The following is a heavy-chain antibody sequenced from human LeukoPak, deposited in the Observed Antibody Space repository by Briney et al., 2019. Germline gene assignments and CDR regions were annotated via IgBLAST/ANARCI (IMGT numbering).Heavy chain of an antibody. CDR1: GFTLSGSA. Sequence: GGSLRLSCAASGFTLSGSAMHWVRQASGKGLEWVGRIRTKANNYATAYAASVKGRFTISRDDSKNTAYLQMSSLKTEDTAVYYCARQGAVAGTVDCWGQGTLVTVSS. J-gene: IGHJ4*02. D-gene: IGHD6-19*01. V-gene: IGHV3-73*01. CDR2: IRTKANNYAT. CDR3: ARQGAVAGTVDC.